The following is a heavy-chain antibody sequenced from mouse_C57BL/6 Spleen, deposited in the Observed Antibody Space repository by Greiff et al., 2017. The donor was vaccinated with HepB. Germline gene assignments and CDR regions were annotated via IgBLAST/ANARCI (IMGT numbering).Heavy chain of an antibody. CDR1: GYTFTDYY. CDR2: INPNNGGT. CDR3: ARGISSYAFAY. J-gene: IGHJ3*01. Sequence: EVQLQQSGPELVKPGASVKISCKASGYTFTDYYMNWVKQSHGKSLEWIGDINPNNGGTSYNQKFKGKATLTVDKSSSTAYMELRSLTSEDSAVYYCARGISSYAFAYWGQGTLVTVSA. V-gene: IGHV1-26*01. D-gene: IGHD1-1*01.